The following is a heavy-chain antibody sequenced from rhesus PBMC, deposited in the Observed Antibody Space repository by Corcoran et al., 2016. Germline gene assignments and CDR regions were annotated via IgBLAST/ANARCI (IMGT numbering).Heavy chain of an antibody. J-gene: IGHJ2*01. Sequence: EVQLVQSGAEVKRPGESLQISCKTSGTRFTSSWISWVRQMPGKGLEWMGAIDPSDSDTRYSPSFQGQVTISADKSISTTYLQWSSLKASDSTTYYCAKADYGNTDYWYFDLWGPGTPITISS. D-gene: IGHD4-35*01. V-gene: IGHV5-2*01. CDR3: AKADYGNTDYWYFDL. CDR1: GTRFTSSW. CDR2: IDPSDSDT.